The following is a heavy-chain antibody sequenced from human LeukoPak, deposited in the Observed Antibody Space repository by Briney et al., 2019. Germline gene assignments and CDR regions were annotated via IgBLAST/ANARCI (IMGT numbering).Heavy chain of an antibody. D-gene: IGHD6-6*01. CDR3: ARVLGIAARPRYAFDI. CDR1: GFTFSSYW. J-gene: IGHJ3*02. CDR2: IKQDGSEK. Sequence: GGSLRLSCAASGFTFSSYWMSWVRQAPGKGLEWVANIKQDGSEKYYMDSVKGRFTISRDNAKNSLYLQVNSLRAEDTAVYYCARVLGIAARPRYAFDIWGQGTMVTVSS. V-gene: IGHV3-7*01.